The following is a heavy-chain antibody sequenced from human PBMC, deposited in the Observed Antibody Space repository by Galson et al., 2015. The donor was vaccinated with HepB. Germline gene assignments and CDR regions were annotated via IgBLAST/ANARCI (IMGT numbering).Heavy chain of an antibody. J-gene: IGHJ4*02. CDR1: GFTFDDYA. CDR2: ISWNSGSI. D-gene: IGHD1-26*01. CDR3: AKDKEWELLRLFDY. V-gene: IGHV3-9*01. Sequence: SLRLSCAASGFTFDDYAMHWVRQAPGKGLEWVSGISWNSGSIGYADSVKGRFTISRDNAKNSLYLQMNSLRAEDTALYYCAKDKEWELLRLFDYWGQGTLVTVSS.